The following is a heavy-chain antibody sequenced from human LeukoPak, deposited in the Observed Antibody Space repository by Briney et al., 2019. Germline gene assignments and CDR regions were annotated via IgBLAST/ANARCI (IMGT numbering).Heavy chain of an antibody. J-gene: IGHJ6*03. CDR1: GFTFSSYA. CDR3: AKSMAAAARGGYMDV. D-gene: IGHD6-13*01. CDR2: ISGSGGST. V-gene: IGHV3-23*01. Sequence: GGSLRLSCAASGFTFSSYAMSWVRQAPGKGLEWVSAISGSGGSTHYADSVKGRFTISRDNSKNTLYLQMNSLRAEDTAVYYCAKSMAAAARGGYMDVWGKGTTVTVSS.